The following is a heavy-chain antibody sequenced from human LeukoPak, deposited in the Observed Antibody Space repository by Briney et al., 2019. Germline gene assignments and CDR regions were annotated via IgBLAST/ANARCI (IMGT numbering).Heavy chain of an antibody. D-gene: IGHD6-13*01. CDR2: NYYSGST. CDR1: GGSISSYY. CDR3: ARDLGSSWSGGYYYYGMDV. V-gene: IGHV4-59*01. J-gene: IGHJ6*02. Sequence: SETLSLTCTVSGGSISSYYWSWIRQPPGKGLEWIGYNYYSGSTNYNPSLKSRVTISVDTSKNQFSLKLSSVTAADTAVYYCARDLGSSWSGGYYYYGMDVWGQGTTVTVSS.